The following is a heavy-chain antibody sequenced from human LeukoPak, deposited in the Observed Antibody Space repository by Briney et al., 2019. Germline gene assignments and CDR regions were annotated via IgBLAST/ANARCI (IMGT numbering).Heavy chain of an antibody. Sequence: SETLSLTCTVSGGSISSYYWSWIRQPPGKGLVWIGYIYYSGSTNYNPSLKSRVTISVDTSKNQFSLKLSSVTAADTAVYYCARDLYDDILTGPGYWGQGTLVTVSS. CDR2: IYYSGST. CDR3: ARDLYDDILTGPGY. V-gene: IGHV4-59*12. CDR1: GGSISSYY. J-gene: IGHJ4*02. D-gene: IGHD3-9*01.